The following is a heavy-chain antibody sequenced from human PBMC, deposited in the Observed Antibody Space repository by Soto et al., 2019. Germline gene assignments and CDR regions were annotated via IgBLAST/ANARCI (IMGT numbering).Heavy chain of an antibody. CDR3: ARLGGSVDD. CDR2: VRSSGST. V-gene: IGHV4-30-4*01. J-gene: IGHJ4*02. D-gene: IGHD1-26*01. CDR1: GASISSGDFV. Sequence: QVQLRESGPGLVKPSQTLSLTCTVSGASISSGDFVWSWIRQPPGKGLEWTGYVRSSGSTYYNPSLKSRITIAVDTSKNQSSRTLSSVTAADTAVYYCARLGGSVDDWGQGTLVTVS.